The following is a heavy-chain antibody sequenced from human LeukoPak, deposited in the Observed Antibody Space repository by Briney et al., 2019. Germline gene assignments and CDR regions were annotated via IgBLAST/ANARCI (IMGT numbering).Heavy chain of an antibody. CDR1: GFTFSSYA. D-gene: IGHD3-22*01. Sequence: GGSLRLSCAASGFTFSSYAMSWVRQAPGKGLEWVSAISGSGGSTYYADSVKGRFTISRDNSKNTLYLQMNSLRAEDTAVYYCAKEGSKYYYDSSGYYYYFGYWGQGTLVTVSS. CDR2: ISGSGGST. J-gene: IGHJ4*02. CDR3: AKEGSKYYYDSSGYYYYFGY. V-gene: IGHV3-23*01.